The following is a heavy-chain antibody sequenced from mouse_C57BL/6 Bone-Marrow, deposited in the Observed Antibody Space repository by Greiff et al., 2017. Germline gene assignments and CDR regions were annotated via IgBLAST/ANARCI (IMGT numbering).Heavy chain of an antibody. V-gene: IGHV1-7*01. CDR3: ASPDYYGSSYWYVDV. D-gene: IGHD1-1*01. CDR1: GYTFTSYW. Sequence: QVQLKESGAELAKPGASVKLSCKASGYTFTSYWMHWVKQRPGQGLEWIGYINPSSGDTKYNQKFKDKATLTADKSSSTAYMQLSSLTYEDSAVYYCASPDYYGSSYWYVDVWGTGTTVTVSS. J-gene: IGHJ1*03. CDR2: INPSSGDT.